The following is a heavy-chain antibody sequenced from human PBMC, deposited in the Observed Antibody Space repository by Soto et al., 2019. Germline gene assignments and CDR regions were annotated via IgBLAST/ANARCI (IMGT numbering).Heavy chain of an antibody. D-gene: IGHD3-10*01. Sequence: GGSLRLSCVAAGFTFSNYAMIWVRQAPGKGLEWVSAISGSDGSTYYADSVKGRFTISRDNSKNTLYLQMNSLRAEDTAVYYCAKDSRVTMVRGVIIPPGYWGQGTLVTVSS. CDR2: ISGSDGST. CDR3: AKDSRVTMVRGVIIPPGY. V-gene: IGHV3-23*01. J-gene: IGHJ4*02. CDR1: GFTFSNYA.